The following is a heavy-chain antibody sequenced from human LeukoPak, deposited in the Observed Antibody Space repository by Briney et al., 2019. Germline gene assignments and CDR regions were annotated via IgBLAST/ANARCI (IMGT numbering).Heavy chain of an antibody. Sequence: PGGSLRLSCAASGFTFNNAWMSWVRQAPGKGLEWVGRIKSKTDGGTTDYAAPVKGRFTMSRDDSKDTLYLQMNSLKTEDTAVYYCTTHPYCSSTSCYFTWGQGTLVTVSS. CDR2: IKSKTDGGTT. CDR1: GFTFNNAW. V-gene: IGHV3-15*01. D-gene: IGHD2-2*01. CDR3: TTHPYCSSTSCYFT. J-gene: IGHJ4*02.